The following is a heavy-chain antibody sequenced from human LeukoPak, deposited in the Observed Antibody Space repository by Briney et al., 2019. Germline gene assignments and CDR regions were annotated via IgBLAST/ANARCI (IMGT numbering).Heavy chain of an antibody. J-gene: IGHJ6*02. CDR3: ARVSTPAANYYYYGMDV. D-gene: IGHD6-13*01. V-gene: IGHV4-59*01. CDR2: IYYSGST. Sequence: SETLSLTCTVSGGSISSYYWSWIRQPPGKGLEWIGYIYYSGSTNYNPSLKSRVTISVDTSKNQFSLKLCSVTAADTAVYYCARVSTPAANYYYYGMDVWGQGTTVTVSS. CDR1: GGSISSYY.